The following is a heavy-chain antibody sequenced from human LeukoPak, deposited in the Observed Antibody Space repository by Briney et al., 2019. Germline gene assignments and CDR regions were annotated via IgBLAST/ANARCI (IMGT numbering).Heavy chain of an antibody. J-gene: IGHJ4*02. D-gene: IGHD2-15*01. V-gene: IGHV3-30*18. CDR1: GFSVGTYG. CDR2: ISYDGSNK. Sequence: GRSLRLSCAASGFSVGTYGMHWVRQAPGKGLEWVAVISYDGSNKYYADSVKGRFTISRDNSKNTLYLQMNSLRAEDTAVYYCAKSVVAALDYFDYWGQGTLVTVSS. CDR3: AKSVVAALDYFDY.